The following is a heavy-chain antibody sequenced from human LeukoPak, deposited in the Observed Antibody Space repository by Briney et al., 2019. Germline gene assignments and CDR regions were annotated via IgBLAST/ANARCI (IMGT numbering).Heavy chain of an antibody. V-gene: IGHV3-30-3*01. Sequence: GGSLRLSCAASGFTFSSYAMHWVRQAPGKGLEWVAVISYDGNNKYYTDSVKGRSTISRDNSKNTLYLQMNSLRPEDTAVYHCARGGGSSTRGWFDPWGQGTLVTVSS. J-gene: IGHJ5*02. D-gene: IGHD6-13*01. CDR2: ISYDGNNK. CDR3: ARGGGSSTRGWFDP. CDR1: GFTFSSYA.